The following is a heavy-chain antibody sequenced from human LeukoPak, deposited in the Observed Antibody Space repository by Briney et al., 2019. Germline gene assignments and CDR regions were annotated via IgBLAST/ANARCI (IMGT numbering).Heavy chain of an antibody. CDR2: IYPGDSDT. CDR1: GSRFTSYG. Sequence: GVPLKISCXGSGSRFTSYGIGWGRQMPGKGLEWWGIIYPGDSDTGYSPSFQGQVTISAAKSISTAYLQWSSLKASDTAMYYCARLAVRVGPGWFDYWGQGTLVTVSS. V-gene: IGHV5-51*01. D-gene: IGHD2-15*01. CDR3: ARLAVRVGPGWFDY. J-gene: IGHJ4*02.